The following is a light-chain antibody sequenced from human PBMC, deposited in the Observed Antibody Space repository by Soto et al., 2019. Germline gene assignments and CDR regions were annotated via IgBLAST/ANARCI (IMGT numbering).Light chain of an antibody. V-gene: IGKV3-15*01. CDR1: ETVRSN. CDR2: GAS. J-gene: IGKJ1*01. Sequence: IVMTQSPATLSVSPGERATPSCRASETVRSNVAWFQQKPGQAPRLLIFGASTRATGIPTRFTGSGSGTEFTLTISSLRSEDSAIYYCQQYFEWPPMTFGQGTKVDIK. CDR3: QQYFEWPPMT.